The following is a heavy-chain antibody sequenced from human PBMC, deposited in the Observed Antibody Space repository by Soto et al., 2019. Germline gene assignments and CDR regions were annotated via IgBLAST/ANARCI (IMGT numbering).Heavy chain of an antibody. V-gene: IGHV3-66*01. D-gene: IGHD6-19*01. CDR3: ARDRIAVAGNPEYFQH. Sequence: ESGGGLVQPGGSLRLSCAASGFTVSSNYMSWVRQAPGKGLEWVSVIYSGGSTYYADSVKGRFTICRDNSKNTLYLQMNSLRAEDTAVYYCARDRIAVAGNPEYFQHWGQGTLVTVSS. J-gene: IGHJ1*01. CDR1: GFTVSSNY. CDR2: IYSGGST.